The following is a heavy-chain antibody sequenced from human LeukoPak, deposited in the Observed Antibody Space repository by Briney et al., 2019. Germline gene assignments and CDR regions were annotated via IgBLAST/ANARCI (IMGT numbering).Heavy chain of an antibody. Sequence: PGGSLRLSCAASGFTFNSSSMNWVRQAPGKGLEWVSYISSSGSFINYADSVKGRFTISRDNSKNTLYLQMNSLRAEDTAVYYCARDQRGKPPAFYFDYWGQGTLVTVSS. CDR2: ISSSGSFI. CDR1: GFTFNSSS. CDR3: ARDQRGKPPAFYFDY. D-gene: IGHD6-25*01. J-gene: IGHJ4*02. V-gene: IGHV3-48*01.